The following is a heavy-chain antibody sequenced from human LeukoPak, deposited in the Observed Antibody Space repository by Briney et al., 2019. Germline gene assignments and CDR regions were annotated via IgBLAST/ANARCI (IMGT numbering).Heavy chain of an antibody. CDR1: GFTFSSYE. Sequence: GGSLRLSCAASGFTFSSYEMNWVRQAPGKGLEWVSYISSSGSTIYYADSVKGRFTISRDNAKNSLYLQMNSLRAEDTAVYYCARVAVQFCSGGSCQGDIWGQGTMVAVSS. D-gene: IGHD2-15*01. CDR3: ARVAVQFCSGGSCQGDI. V-gene: IGHV3-48*03. J-gene: IGHJ3*02. CDR2: ISSSGSTI.